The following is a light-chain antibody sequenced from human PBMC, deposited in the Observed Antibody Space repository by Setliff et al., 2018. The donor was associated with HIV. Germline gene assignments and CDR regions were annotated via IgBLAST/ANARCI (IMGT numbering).Light chain of an antibody. V-gene: IGLV2-14*01. CDR3: SSYTSSTTLV. CDR1: SSDVGGYNS. Sequence: QSALTQPASVSGSPGQSITISCTGTSSDVGGYNSVSWYQHHPGKAPKLMIYDVNDRPSWVSNRFSGSKSGNTASLTISGLQAEDEADDYCSSYTSSTTLVFGTGTKVTVL. J-gene: IGLJ1*01. CDR2: DVN.